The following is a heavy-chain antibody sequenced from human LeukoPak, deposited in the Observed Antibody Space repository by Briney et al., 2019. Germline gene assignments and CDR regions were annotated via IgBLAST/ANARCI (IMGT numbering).Heavy chain of an antibody. Sequence: GASVKVSCKASGYTFTSYYMHWVRQAPGQGLEWMGIINPSGGSTNYAQKFQGRVTITRDTSTSTVYMELTSLRSEDTAVYYCAIAQYDNSGWDDWGQGTLVTVSS. J-gene: IGHJ4*02. CDR2: INPSGGST. CDR1: GYTFTSYY. CDR3: AIAQYDNSGWDD. V-gene: IGHV1-46*01. D-gene: IGHD3-22*01.